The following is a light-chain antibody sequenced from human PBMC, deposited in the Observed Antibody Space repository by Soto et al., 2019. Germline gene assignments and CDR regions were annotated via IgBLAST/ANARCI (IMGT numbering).Light chain of an antibody. Sequence: QSVLTQPPSASGTPGQRVTISCSGSSSNIGSNYVYWYQQLPGTAPKLLIYRNNQRPSGVPDRFSGSKSGTSASLAISGLRSEDEADSYCAAWDHSLSGPYVFGTGTKVTVL. CDR3: AAWDHSLSGPYV. V-gene: IGLV1-47*01. J-gene: IGLJ1*01. CDR2: RNN. CDR1: SSNIGSNY.